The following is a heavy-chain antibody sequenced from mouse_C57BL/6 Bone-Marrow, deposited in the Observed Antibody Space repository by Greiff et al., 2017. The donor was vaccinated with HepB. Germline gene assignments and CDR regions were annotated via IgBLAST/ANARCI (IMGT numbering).Heavy chain of an antibody. V-gene: IGHV14-4*01. CDR2: IDPENGDT. CDR3: TTGLSLFAY. Sequence: VQLQQSGAELVRPGASVKLSCTASGFNIKDDYMHWVKQRPEQGLEWIGWIDPENGDTEYASKFQGKATITADTSSNTAYLQLSSLTSEDTAVYYCTTGLSLFAYWGQGTLVTVAA. J-gene: IGHJ3*01. CDR1: GFNIKDDY. D-gene: IGHD2-2*01.